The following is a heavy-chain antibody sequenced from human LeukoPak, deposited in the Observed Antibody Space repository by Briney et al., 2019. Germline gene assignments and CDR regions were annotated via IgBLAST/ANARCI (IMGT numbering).Heavy chain of an antibody. V-gene: IGHV3-53*05. J-gene: IGHJ5*02. Sequence: PGGSLRLSCAASGFTVSSDYMSWVRQAPGKGLEWVSVIYSGGSTYYADSVKGRLTISRDKSKNTLYLQMNSLRFEDTGMYYCARNWFDPWGQGTLVTVSS. CDR2: IYSGGST. CDR3: ARNWFDP. CDR1: GFTVSSDY.